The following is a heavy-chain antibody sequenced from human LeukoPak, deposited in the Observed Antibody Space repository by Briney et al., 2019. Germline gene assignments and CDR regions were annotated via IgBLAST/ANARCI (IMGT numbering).Heavy chain of an antibody. CDR3: AKDGNYPHYGMDV. D-gene: IGHD1-7*01. CDR2: ISGDGGST. Sequence: GSLRLSCAASGFTFDDYAMHWVRQAPGKSLEWVSLISGDGGSTYYADSVEGRFTISRDNSKNSLYLQMNSLRTEDTALYYCAKDGNYPHYGMDVWGQGTTVTVSS. J-gene: IGHJ6*02. V-gene: IGHV3-43*02. CDR1: GFTFDDYA.